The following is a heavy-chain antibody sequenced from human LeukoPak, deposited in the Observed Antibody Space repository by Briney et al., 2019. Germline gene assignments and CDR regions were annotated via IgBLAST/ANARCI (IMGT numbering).Heavy chain of an antibody. D-gene: IGHD2-21*02. J-gene: IGHJ4*02. CDR3: ATCNGDCYFNF. Sequence: GGSLRLSCAASGFAFSNAWMNWVRPAPGKGLEWVARIKSKAVGETTTYAAPVKGRFSISRDDSRDTLYLQMNSLKTEDTAVYYCATCNGDCYFNFWGQGTLVTVSS. CDR2: IKSKAVGETT. CDR1: GFAFSNAW. V-gene: IGHV3-15*01.